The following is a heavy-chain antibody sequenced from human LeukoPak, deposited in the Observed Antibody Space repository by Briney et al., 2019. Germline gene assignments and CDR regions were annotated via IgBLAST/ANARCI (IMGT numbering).Heavy chain of an antibody. Sequence: ASVKVSCKASGYTFTGYYMHWVRQAPGQGLEWMGWINPNSGGTNYAQKFQGRVTMTRDTSISTTYMELSRLRSDDTAVYYCAREVSKKESSTRGGFDPWGQGTLVTVSS. D-gene: IGHD5/OR15-5a*01. CDR3: AREVSKKESSTRGGFDP. V-gene: IGHV1-2*02. J-gene: IGHJ5*02. CDR2: INPNSGGT. CDR1: GYTFTGYY.